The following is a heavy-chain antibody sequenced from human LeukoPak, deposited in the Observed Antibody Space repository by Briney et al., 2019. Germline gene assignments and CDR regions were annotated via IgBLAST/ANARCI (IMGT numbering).Heavy chain of an antibody. V-gene: IGHV5-10-1*01. J-gene: IGHJ4*02. CDR3: AIYYGSGSSFDY. CDR1: GYSFTSYW. CDR2: IDPSDSYT. Sequence: GESLRISCKGSGYSFTSYWISWVRQMPGKGLEWMGRIDPSDSYTNYSPSFQGHVTISADKFISTAYLQWSSLKASDTAMYYCAIYYGSGSSFDYWGQGTLVTVSS. D-gene: IGHD3-10*01.